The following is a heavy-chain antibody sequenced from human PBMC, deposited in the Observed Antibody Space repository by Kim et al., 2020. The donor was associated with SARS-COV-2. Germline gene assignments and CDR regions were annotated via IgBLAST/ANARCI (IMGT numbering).Heavy chain of an antibody. CDR3: ARVMYYYDSSGYDY. V-gene: IGHV4-39*07. Sequence: PSPKGRVTISVDPSTNQSSLKLSSVTAADTAVYYCARVMYYYDSSGYDYWGQGTLVTVSS. J-gene: IGHJ4*02. D-gene: IGHD3-22*01.